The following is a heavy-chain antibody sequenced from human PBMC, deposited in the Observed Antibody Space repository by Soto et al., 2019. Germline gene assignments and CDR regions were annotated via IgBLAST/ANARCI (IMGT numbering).Heavy chain of an antibody. D-gene: IGHD6-6*01. Sequence: QVQLVQSGAEVKKPGASVKVSCKASGYTFTSYGISWVRQAPGQGLEWMGWICAYNGNTNYAQKLQGRVTMTTDTSTSTAYMELRSLRSDDTAVYYCVRDSPSSSSSVYYYYGMDVWGQGTTVTVSS. CDR2: ICAYNGNT. V-gene: IGHV1-18*01. J-gene: IGHJ6*02. CDR3: VRDSPSSSSSVYYYYGMDV. CDR1: GYTFTSYG.